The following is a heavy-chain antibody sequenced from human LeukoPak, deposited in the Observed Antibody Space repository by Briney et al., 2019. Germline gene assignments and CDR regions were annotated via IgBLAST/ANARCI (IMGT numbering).Heavy chain of an antibody. V-gene: IGHV1-18*01. CDR1: GFTFTSYG. CDR3: ARAGRHYYDSSGSPPALYYYYYMDV. CDR2: ISAYNGNT. D-gene: IGHD3-22*01. J-gene: IGHJ6*03. Sequence: GASVKVSCKASGFTFTSYGISWVRQAPGQGLEWMGWISAYNGNTNYAQKLQGRVTMTTDTSTSTAYMELRSLRSDDTAVYYCARAGRHYYDSSGSPPALYYYYYMDVWGKGTTVTVSS.